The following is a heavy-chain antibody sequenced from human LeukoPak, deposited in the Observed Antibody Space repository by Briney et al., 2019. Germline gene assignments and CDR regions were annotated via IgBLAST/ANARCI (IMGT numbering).Heavy chain of an antibody. J-gene: IGHJ4*02. V-gene: IGHV3-23*01. D-gene: IGHD3-10*01. CDR1: GFTFNNYA. CDR2: ISGSGGGT. Sequence: GGSLRLSCAASGFTFNNYAMNWVRQAPGKGLEWVSGISGSGGGTYYADSVKGRFTISRDNSKNTLYVQMNSLRAEDTAVYYCAKGFGSGSYSYNDYWGQGTLDTVSS. CDR3: AKGFGSGSYSYNDY.